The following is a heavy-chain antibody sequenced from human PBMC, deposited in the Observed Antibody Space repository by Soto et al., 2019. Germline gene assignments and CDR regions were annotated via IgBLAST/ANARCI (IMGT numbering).Heavy chain of an antibody. CDR1: GFTVSSNY. CDR2: IYSGGST. CDR3: ARHSIAAAGVFDY. D-gene: IGHD6-13*01. Sequence: YLRLSCAASGFTVSSNYMSWVRQAPGKGLEWVSVIYSGGSTYYADSVKGRFTISRDNSKNTLYLQMNSLRAEDTAVYYCARHSIAAAGVFDYWGQGTLVTVSS. J-gene: IGHJ4*02. V-gene: IGHV3-53*01.